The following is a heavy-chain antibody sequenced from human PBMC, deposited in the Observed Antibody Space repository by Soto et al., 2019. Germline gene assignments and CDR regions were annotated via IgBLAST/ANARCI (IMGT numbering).Heavy chain of an antibody. Sequence: EVQLVESGGGLVKPGGSLRLSCAASGFTFSSYSMNWVRQAPGKGLEWVSSISSSSSYIYYADSVKGRFTISRDNAKNSLYLQMNSLRAEDTAVYYCARDPTTYYYYSSGYYLDYWGQGTLVTVSS. J-gene: IGHJ4*02. D-gene: IGHD3-22*01. CDR3: ARDPTTYYYYSSGYYLDY. CDR1: GFTFSSYS. CDR2: ISSSSSYI. V-gene: IGHV3-21*01.